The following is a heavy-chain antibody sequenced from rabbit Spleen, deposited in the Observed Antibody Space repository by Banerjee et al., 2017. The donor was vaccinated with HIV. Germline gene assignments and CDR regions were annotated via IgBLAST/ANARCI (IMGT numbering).Heavy chain of an antibody. D-gene: IGHD1-1*01. CDR2: IEAGTSGFT. CDR3: ARDLVTVIGWNFYL. Sequence: QEQLVESGGGLVQPEGSLTLTCKASGVSFSVSSYMCWVRQAPGKGLEWIACIEAGTSGFTYFANWAKGRFTISRTSSTTVTLRMTSLTAADRATYFCARDLVTVIGWNFYLWGQGTLVTVS. CDR1: GVSFSVSSY. J-gene: IGHJ4*01. V-gene: IGHV1S45*01.